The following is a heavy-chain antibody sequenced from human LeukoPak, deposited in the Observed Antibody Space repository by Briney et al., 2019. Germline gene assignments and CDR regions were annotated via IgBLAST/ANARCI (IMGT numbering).Heavy chain of an antibody. Sequence: GGSLRLSCAASGVTFTTYAMSWVRQAPGKGLEGVSGISGSGGNKYYADSVKGRFTISRDNSKNTLYLQMNRLRAEDTAVYYCAKDAYYYGSGTPYFFDYWGQGTLVTVSS. CDR2: ISGSGGNK. V-gene: IGHV3-23*01. CDR1: GVTFTTYA. J-gene: IGHJ4*02. CDR3: AKDAYYYGSGTPYFFDY. D-gene: IGHD3-10*01.